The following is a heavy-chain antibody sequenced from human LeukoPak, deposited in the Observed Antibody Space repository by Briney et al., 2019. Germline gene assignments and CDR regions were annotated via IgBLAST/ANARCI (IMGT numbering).Heavy chain of an antibody. Sequence: GRSLRLSCAASGFTFSSYGMHWVRQAPGKGLEWVAVISYDGSNKYYADSVKGRFTISRDDSANTLYLQMNSLRAEDTAVYYCVRGSKIRGVIPEGEFDYWGQGTLVTVSS. CDR3: VRGSKIRGVIPEGEFDY. CDR1: GFTFSSYG. J-gene: IGHJ4*02. CDR2: ISYDGSNK. D-gene: IGHD3-10*01. V-gene: IGHV3-30*03.